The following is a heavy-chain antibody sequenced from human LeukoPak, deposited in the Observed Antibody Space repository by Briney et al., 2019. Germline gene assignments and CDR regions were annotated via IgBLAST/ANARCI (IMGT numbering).Heavy chain of an antibody. J-gene: IGHJ6*02. CDR3: ARKGRYNYYGMDV. Sequence: KTSETLSLTCAVYGGSFSGYYWSWIRQPPGKGLEWIGEINHSGSTNYNPSLKSRVTISVDTSKNQFSLKLSSVTAADTAVYYCARKGRYNYYGMDVWGQGTTVTVSS. CDR1: GGSFSGYY. D-gene: IGHD1-14*01. CDR2: INHSGST. V-gene: IGHV4-34*01.